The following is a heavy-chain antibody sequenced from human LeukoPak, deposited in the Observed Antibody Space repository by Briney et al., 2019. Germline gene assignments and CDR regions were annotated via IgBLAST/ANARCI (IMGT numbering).Heavy chain of an antibody. CDR3: ARPVNYGRRGWFDP. D-gene: IGHD3-16*01. Sequence: SETLSLTCAVYGGSFSGYYWSWIRQPPGKGLEWIGEINHSGSTNYNPSLKSRVTISVDTSKNQFSLKLSSVTAADTAVYYCARPVNYGRRGWFDPWGQGTLVTVSS. V-gene: IGHV4-34*01. J-gene: IGHJ5*02. CDR2: INHSGST. CDR1: GGSFSGYY.